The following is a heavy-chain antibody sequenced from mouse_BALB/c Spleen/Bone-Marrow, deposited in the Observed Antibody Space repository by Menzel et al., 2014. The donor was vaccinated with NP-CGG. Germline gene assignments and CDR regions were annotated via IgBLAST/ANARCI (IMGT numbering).Heavy chain of an antibody. Sequence: QVQLQQSGAELAKPGASVKMSCKASGYTFTSYWMHWVKQRPGQGLEWIGYINPSTGYTEYNQKFKDKATLTADKSSSTAYMQLSSLTSEDSAVYYCAGDPYYYGFDYWGQGTTLTVSS. V-gene: IGHV1-7*01. CDR1: GYTFTSYW. CDR3: AGDPYYYGFDY. D-gene: IGHD1-1*01. CDR2: INPSTGYT. J-gene: IGHJ2*01.